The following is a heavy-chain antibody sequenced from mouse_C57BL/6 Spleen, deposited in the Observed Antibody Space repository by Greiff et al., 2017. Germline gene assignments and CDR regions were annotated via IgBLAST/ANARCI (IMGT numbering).Heavy chain of an antibody. CDR3: ERSDSNYVFAD. J-gene: IGHJ3*01. V-gene: IGHV1-81*01. D-gene: IGHD2-5*01. CDR2: IYPRSGNT. Sequence: LVESGAELARPGASVKLSCKASGYTFTSYGISWVKQRTGQGLEWIGEIYPRSGNTYYNEKFKGKATLTADTSSSTAYMELRSLTSEDSAVYVCERSDSNYVFADWGQGTLVTVSA. CDR1: GYTFTSYG.